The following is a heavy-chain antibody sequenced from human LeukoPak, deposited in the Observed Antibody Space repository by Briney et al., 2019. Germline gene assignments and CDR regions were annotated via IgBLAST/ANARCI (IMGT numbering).Heavy chain of an antibody. CDR2: IYYSGST. J-gene: IGHJ3*02. CDR3: ERDFVVNYGWSAFDI. D-gene: IGHD3-10*01. CDR1: GFTFSSYY. V-gene: IGHV4-59*01. Sequence: GSLRLSCAASGFTFSSYYWSWIRQPPGKGLEWIGYIYYSGSTNYNPSLKSRVTISVDTSKNQFYLKLSSVTAADTAVYYCERDFVVNYGWSAFDIWGQGTMVIVSS.